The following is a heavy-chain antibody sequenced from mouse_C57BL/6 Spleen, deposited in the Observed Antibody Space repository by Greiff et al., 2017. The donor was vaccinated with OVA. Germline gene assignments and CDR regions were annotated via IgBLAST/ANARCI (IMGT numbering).Heavy chain of an antibody. Sequence: QVQLKQPGAELVMPGASVQLSCQASGYTFTSYWMHWVKQRPGQGLEWLGEIDPSDSYTNYNQKFKGKSTLTVDKSSSTAYMQLSSLTSEDSAVYYCARGVYAMDYWGQGTSVTVSS. CDR1: GYTFTSYW. CDR3: ARGVYAMDY. CDR2: IDPSDSYT. V-gene: IGHV1-69*01. J-gene: IGHJ4*01.